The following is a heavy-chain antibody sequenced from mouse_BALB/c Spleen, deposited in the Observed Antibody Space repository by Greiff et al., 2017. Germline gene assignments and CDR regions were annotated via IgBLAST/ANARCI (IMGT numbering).Heavy chain of an antibody. J-gene: IGHJ4*01. CDR3: ARGAYYRYDYAMDY. CDR1: GFTFTDYY. D-gene: IGHD2-14*01. CDR2: IRNKANGYTT. V-gene: IGHV7-3*02. Sequence: EVQGVESGGGLVQPGGSLRLSCATSGFTFTDYYMSWVRQPPGKALEWLGIIRNKANGYTTEYSASVKGRFTISRDNSQSILYLQMNTLRAEDSATYYCARGAYYRYDYAMDYWGQGTSVTVSS.